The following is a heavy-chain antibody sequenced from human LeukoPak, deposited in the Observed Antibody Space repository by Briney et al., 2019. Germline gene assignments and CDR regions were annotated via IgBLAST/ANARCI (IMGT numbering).Heavy chain of an antibody. CDR1: GGSISSGGYY. CDR3: ARDHPIYYAERWFDP. D-gene: IGHD1-26*01. J-gene: IGHJ5*02. Sequence: RASQTLSLTRTVSGGSISSGGYYWSWIRQHPEKGLEWIGNIHYSGSTYYNPSLKSRVTISVDTSKNQFSLNLSSVTAADTAVYYCARDHPIYYAERWFDPWGQGTLVTVSS. CDR2: IHYSGST. V-gene: IGHV4-31*03.